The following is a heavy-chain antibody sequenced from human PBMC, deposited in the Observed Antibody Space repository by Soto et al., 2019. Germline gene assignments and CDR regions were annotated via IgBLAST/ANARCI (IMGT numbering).Heavy chain of an antibody. CDR3: ARGKIVVVPAAIQNWFDP. Sequence: SVKVSCKASGGTFSSYAISWVRQAPGQGLEWMGGIIPIFGTANYAQKFQGRVTITADEFTSTAYMELSSLRSEDTAVYYCARGKIVVVPAAIQNWFDPWGQGTLVTVSS. CDR1: GGTFSSYA. CDR2: IIPIFGTA. D-gene: IGHD2-2*02. V-gene: IGHV1-69*13. J-gene: IGHJ5*02.